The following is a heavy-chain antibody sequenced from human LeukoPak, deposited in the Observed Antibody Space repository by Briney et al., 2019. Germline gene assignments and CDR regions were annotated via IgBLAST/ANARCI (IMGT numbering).Heavy chain of an antibody. CDR3: AREYGANWFPP. J-gene: IGHJ5*02. Sequence: GGSLRLSCAASGLTVRSNYMSWVRQAPGKGLERVSVIYSGGSTYYADSVKGRFTISRDNSKNTPSRQMNSLRAEHTAVYYCAREYGANWFPPWGQGTLATASS. V-gene: IGHV3-53*01. CDR2: IYSGGST. CDR1: GLTVRSNY. D-gene: IGHD4-17*01.